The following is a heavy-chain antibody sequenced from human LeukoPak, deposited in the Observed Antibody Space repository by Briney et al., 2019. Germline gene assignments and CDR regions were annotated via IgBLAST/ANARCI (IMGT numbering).Heavy chain of an antibody. CDR2: IYYSGST. CDR3: ARGPHAVGATIWGVGFDP. J-gene: IGHJ5*02. CDR1: GGSISSYY. V-gene: IGHV4-59*01. Sequence: PSETLSLTCTVSGGSISSYYWSWIRQPPGKGLEWIGYIYYSGSTNYNPSLKSRVTISVDTSKNQFSLKLSSVTAADTAVYYCARGPHAVGATIWGVGFDPWGQGTLVTVSS. D-gene: IGHD1-26*01.